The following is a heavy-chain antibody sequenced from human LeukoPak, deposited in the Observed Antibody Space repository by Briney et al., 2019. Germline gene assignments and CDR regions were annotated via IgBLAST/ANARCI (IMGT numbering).Heavy chain of an antibody. Sequence: GGSLRLSCAASGFTFSSYGMHWVRQAPGKGPEWVALISYDGRNKYYADSVKGRFTIYRDNSKNTLYLQMNSLRAEDTAVYYCAKGYYDFWSGYYMPGGMDVWGQGTTVTVSS. CDR1: GFTFSSYG. CDR3: AKGYYDFWSGYYMPGGMDV. D-gene: IGHD3-3*01. CDR2: ISYDGRNK. V-gene: IGHV3-30*18. J-gene: IGHJ6*02.